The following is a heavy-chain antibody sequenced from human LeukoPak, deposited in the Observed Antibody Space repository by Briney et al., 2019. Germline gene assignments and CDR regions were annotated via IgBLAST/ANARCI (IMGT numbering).Heavy chain of an antibody. CDR2: IYTSGST. D-gene: IGHD2-15*01. CDR1: GGSISSYY. J-gene: IGHJ4*02. V-gene: IGHV4-4*07. Sequence: PSETLSLTCTVSGGSISSYYWSWIRQPAGKGLEWIGRIYTSGSTNYNPSLKSRVTMSVDTSKTQFSLRLTSLNAAHRAVIYCARDRGSTTKVVDSWGQGTLVTVSS. CDR3: ARDRGSTTKVVDS.